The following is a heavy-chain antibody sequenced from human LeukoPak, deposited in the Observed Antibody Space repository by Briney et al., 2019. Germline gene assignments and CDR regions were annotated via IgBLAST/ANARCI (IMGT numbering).Heavy chain of an antibody. CDR1: GYTFTSYG. D-gene: IGHD2-2*03. Sequence: ATVKVSCKASGYTFTSYGISWVRQAPGQGLEWMGWISAYNGNTNYAQKLQGRVTMTTDTSTSTAYMELRSLRSDDTAVYYCASGHCSSTSCYLYYYMDVWGKGTTVTVSS. CDR3: ASGHCSSTSCYLYYYMDV. CDR2: ISAYNGNT. J-gene: IGHJ6*03. V-gene: IGHV1-18*01.